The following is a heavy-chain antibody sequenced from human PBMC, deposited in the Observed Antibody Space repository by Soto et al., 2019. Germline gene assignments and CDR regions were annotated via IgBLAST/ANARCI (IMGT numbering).Heavy chain of an antibody. CDR1: GYSFTTYW. V-gene: IGHV5-10-1*01. Sequence: GESLKISCKGSGYSFTTYWITWVRQMPGKGLEWMGRIDPSDSYTNYSPSFQGHVTISADKSISTAYLQWSSLKASDTAMYYCARHPGPPRYYGMDVWGQGTTVTVSS. CDR2: IDPSDSYT. CDR3: ARHPGPPRYYGMDV. J-gene: IGHJ6*02.